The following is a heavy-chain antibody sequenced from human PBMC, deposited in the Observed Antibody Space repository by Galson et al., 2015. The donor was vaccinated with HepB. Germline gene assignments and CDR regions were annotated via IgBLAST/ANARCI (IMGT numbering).Heavy chain of an antibody. CDR2: IVVGSGNT. V-gene: IGHV1-58*01. D-gene: IGHD2-2*01. Sequence: SVKVSCKASGFTFTSSAVQWVRQARGHHLEWIGWIVVGSGNTNYAQKFQERVTITRDMSTGTAYMELSSRRSEDTAVYYCAARAPDLVVVPAPMREGFVYWSQGTLVTVSS. CDR3: AARAPDLVVVPAPMREGFVY. CDR1: GFTFTSSA. J-gene: IGHJ4*02.